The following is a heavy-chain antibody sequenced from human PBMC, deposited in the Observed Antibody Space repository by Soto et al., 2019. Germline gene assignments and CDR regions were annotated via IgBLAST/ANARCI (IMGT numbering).Heavy chain of an antibody. CDR2: LSGSGDST. Sequence: EVQLLESGGGLVQPGGSLRLSCAGSGFTFSSVAMTWVRQAPGKGLEWVSALSGSGDSTDYAYTVKGRLTISRDHSKNTLYLQRNSLRAEDTAVYYCARGSLTPGYWGQGTLVTVSS. J-gene: IGHJ4*02. CDR3: ARGSLTPGY. V-gene: IGHV3-23*01. CDR1: GFTFSSVA.